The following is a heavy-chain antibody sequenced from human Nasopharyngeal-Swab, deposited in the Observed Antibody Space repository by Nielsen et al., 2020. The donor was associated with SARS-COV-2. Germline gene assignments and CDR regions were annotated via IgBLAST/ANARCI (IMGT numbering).Heavy chain of an antibody. D-gene: IGHD3-10*01. CDR3: ARARYYYGSGSYLNYFDY. Sequence: WIRQPPGKGLEWIGYIYYSGSTNYNPSLKSRVTISVDTSKNQFFLKLSSVPAADTAVYYCARARYYYGSGSYLNYFDYWGQGTLVTVSS. J-gene: IGHJ4*02. CDR2: IYYSGST. V-gene: IGHV4-59*01.